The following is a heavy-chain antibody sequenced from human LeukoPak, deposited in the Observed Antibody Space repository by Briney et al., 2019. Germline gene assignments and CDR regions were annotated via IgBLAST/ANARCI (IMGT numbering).Heavy chain of an antibody. D-gene: IGHD5-18*01. CDR1: GFTFSSYA. CDR3: AIPIREYSYGYRDY. J-gene: IGHJ4*02. Sequence: GGSLRLSCAASGFTFSSYAMSWVRQAPGKGLEWVSGISGSGGSTYYADSVKGRFTISRDNSKNTLYVQLNSLRAEDTAVYYCAIPIREYSYGYRDYWGQGTLVTVSS. CDR2: ISGSGGST. V-gene: IGHV3-23*01.